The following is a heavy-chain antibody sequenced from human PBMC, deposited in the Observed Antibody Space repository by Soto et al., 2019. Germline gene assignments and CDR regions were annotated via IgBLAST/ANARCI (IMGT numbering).Heavy chain of an antibody. D-gene: IGHD1-1*01. J-gene: IGHJ4*02. CDR1: GYTFSHYG. CDR3: ASDRRAWNSGPSPEH. V-gene: IGHV1-18*01. CDR2: ISVHNSYT. Sequence: GASVKVSCKASGYTFSHYGISWVRQAPGQGLEWMGWISVHNSYTNYAQKLQDRVTMTTDTSTSTAYMELRSLTSDDTAVYYCASDRRAWNSGPSPEHWRQGTLVTVSS.